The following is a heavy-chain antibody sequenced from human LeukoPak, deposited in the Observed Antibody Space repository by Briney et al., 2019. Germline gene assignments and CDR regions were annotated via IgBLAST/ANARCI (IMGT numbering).Heavy chain of an antibody. D-gene: IGHD3-16*01. CDR1: GSSISSGGYY. CDR2: IYYSGST. J-gene: IGHJ4*02. Sequence: SETMSLTCTVSGSSISSGGYYWGWIRQPPGKGLEWIGSIYYSGSTYYNPSLKSRVTISVDTSKNQFSLKLSSVTAADTAVYYCASPGGGPTDYWGQGTLVTVSS. V-gene: IGHV4-39*01. CDR3: ASPGGGPTDY.